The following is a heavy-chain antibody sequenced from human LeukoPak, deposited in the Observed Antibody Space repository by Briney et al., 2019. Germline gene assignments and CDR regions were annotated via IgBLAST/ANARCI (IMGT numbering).Heavy chain of an antibody. CDR2: IYPDDSDT. Sequence: GESLKISCQASGYTFTSYWIGWVRQMPGKGLECMGIIYPDDSDTTYSPSFQGRVTISADKSFSTAYLQWSSLKASDTAIYYCARLGGDTYYFGSASYPNWYFDLWGRGTLVNVSS. J-gene: IGHJ2*01. CDR3: ARLGGDTYYFGSASYPNWYFDL. D-gene: IGHD3-10*01. V-gene: IGHV5-51*01. CDR1: GYTFTSYW.